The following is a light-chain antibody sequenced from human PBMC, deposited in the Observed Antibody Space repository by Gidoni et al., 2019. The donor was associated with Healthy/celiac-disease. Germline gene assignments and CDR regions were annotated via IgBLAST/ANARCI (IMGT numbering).Light chain of an antibody. CDR3: QQYGSSLIT. CDR1: QSVSSSY. J-gene: IGKJ5*01. CDR2: GAS. Sequence: IELTQTPGTLSLSPGDRATRSCRASQSVSSSYLAWYQQKPGQAPRLLIYGASSRATGIPDRYSGSGSGTDFTLTISRLEPEDFAVYYCQQYGSSLITFGQGTRLEIK. V-gene: IGKV3-20*01.